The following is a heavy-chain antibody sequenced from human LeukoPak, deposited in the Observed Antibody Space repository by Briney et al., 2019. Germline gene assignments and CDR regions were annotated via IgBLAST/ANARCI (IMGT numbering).Heavy chain of an antibody. CDR3: AREGSAVRKFYFDY. J-gene: IGHJ4*02. CDR2: IYYSGTT. CDR1: GGSISSGGYY. D-gene: IGHD6-19*01. V-gene: IGHV4-31*03. Sequence: SETLSLTCTVSGGSISSGGYYWSWIRQHPGKGLEWIGYIYYSGTTYYNPSLKSRVTLSVDTSKNQFSLKLSSVSAADTAVYCCAREGSAVRKFYFDYWGQGTLVTVSS.